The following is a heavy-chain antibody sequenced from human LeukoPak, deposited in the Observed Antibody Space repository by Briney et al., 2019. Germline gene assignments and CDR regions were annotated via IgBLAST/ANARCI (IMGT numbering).Heavy chain of an antibody. Sequence: KPSETLSLTCAVYGGSFSGYYWSWIRQPPGKGLEWIGEVNHSGSTNYYNPSLKSRVTISVDTSKNQFSLKLSSVTAADTAVYYCARSSGSYGGGAFDIWGQGTMVTVSS. J-gene: IGHJ3*02. CDR3: ARSSGSYGGGAFDI. CDR1: GGSFSGYY. D-gene: IGHD1-26*01. V-gene: IGHV4-34*01. CDR2: VNHSGST.